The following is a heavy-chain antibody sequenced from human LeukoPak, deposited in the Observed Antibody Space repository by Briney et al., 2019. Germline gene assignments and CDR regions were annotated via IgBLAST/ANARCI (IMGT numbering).Heavy chain of an antibody. J-gene: IGHJ4*02. CDR3: AREVSD. V-gene: IGHV3-48*01. CDR1: GFTFSTYS. CDR2: ISSSSTTI. Sequence: GGSLRLSSAASGFTFSTYSMKWVRQAPGKGLEWVSYISSSSTTIYYADSVKGRFTISRDNAKNSLYLQMNSLRAEDTAVYYCAREVSDWGQGTLVTVSS. D-gene: IGHD2-21*01.